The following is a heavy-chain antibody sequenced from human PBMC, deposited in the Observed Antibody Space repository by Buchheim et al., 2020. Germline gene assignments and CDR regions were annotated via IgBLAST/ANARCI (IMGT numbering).Heavy chain of an antibody. D-gene: IGHD3-10*01. J-gene: IGHJ5*02. Sequence: QLQLQESGPGLVKPSETLSLACTVSGASFNSPSNYWDWIRQPPGQGLEWIVSIYYSVITYYNPSLKSRVTMSVDTSKNPFYLKLTSVTAADTAVYYCARLLHGSERRFDPWGQGTL. CDR1: GASFNSPSNY. V-gene: IGHV4-39*01. CDR3: ARLLHGSERRFDP. CDR2: IYYSVIT.